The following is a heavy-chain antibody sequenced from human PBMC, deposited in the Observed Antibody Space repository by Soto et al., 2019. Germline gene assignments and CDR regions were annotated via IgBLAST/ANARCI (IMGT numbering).Heavy chain of an antibody. J-gene: IGHJ3*01. V-gene: IGHV1-18*01. CDR3: ARVKVPAAILGAFDL. D-gene: IGHD2-2*02. CDR2: INPLKGDT. CDR1: GYTFSTYG. Sequence: RASVKVSCKASGYTFSTYGITWVRQAPGQGLDWMGWINPLKGDTKSAANFQDRVTMTTDTSTRTAYMELRSLRSDDTAVYYCARVKVPAAILGAFDLWGQGTLVTVSS.